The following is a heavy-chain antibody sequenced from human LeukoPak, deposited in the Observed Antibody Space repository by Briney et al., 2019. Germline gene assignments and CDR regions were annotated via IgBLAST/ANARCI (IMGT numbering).Heavy chain of an antibody. CDR3: ARVVWGQLTYYFDY. D-gene: IGHD3-16*01. Sequence: GGSLRLSCAASGVTFSSYWMSWVRQAPGKGLEWVSSISSSSSYIYQADSVKGRFTISRDNAKNSLYLQMNSLRAEDTAVYYCARVVWGQLTYYFDYWGQGTLVTVSS. CDR1: GVTFSSYW. J-gene: IGHJ4*02. V-gene: IGHV3-21*01. CDR2: ISSSSSYI.